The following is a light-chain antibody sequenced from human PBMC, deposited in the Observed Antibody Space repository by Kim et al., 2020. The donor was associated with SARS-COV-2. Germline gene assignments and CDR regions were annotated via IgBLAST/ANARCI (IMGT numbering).Light chain of an antibody. CDR2: EVS. CDR3: SSYAGSNNLI. V-gene: IGLV2-8*01. J-gene: IGLJ2*01. CDR1: SSDVGAYNN. Sequence: GQSVTISCTGTSSDVGAYNNVSWYQQYPGKVPKLMISEVSKRPSGVPERFSGSKSANTASLTVSGLQAEDEAVYYCSSYAGSNNLIFGGGTQLTVL.